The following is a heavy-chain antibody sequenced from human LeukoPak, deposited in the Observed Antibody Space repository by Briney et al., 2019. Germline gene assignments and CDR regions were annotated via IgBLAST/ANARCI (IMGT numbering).Heavy chain of an antibody. V-gene: IGHV3-30*18. CDR2: ISYDGSNK. CDR3: AKVPYGDYVFDY. D-gene: IGHD4-17*01. Sequence: PGRSLRLSCAASGFTFSSYGMYWVRQAPGKGLEWVAVISYDGSNKYYADSVKGRFTISRDNSKNTLYLQMNSLRAEDTAVYYCAKVPYGDYVFDYWGQGTLVTVSS. J-gene: IGHJ4*02. CDR1: GFTFSSYG.